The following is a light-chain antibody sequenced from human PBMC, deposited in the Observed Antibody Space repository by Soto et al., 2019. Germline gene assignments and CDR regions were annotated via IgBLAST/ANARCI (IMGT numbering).Light chain of an antibody. V-gene: IGKV1-33*01. J-gene: IGKJ4*01. Sequence: TQMTQSPSSLSSYAGELVTITCQASQYISNYFNWYQQKPGKDHKLMIYDAYNLETGVPSRFSGSGSGTDFTFTISSLQPEDIATYYCQKYDNLPLTGGGGTKVDIK. CDR1: QYISNY. CDR2: DAY. CDR3: QKYDNLPLT.